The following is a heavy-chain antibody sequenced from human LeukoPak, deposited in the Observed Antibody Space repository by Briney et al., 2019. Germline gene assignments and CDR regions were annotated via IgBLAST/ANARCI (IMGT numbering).Heavy chain of an antibody. J-gene: IGHJ4*02. CDR1: GYTFVSYG. Sequence: GASVKVSCKAYGYTFVSYGISWVRQAPGQGLEWMGWISVYNGNTNYAQKFQGRVTMTTDTSTRTAYMELRSLRSDDTAVYYCARAPWYYDSSGYYRSGKFDYWGQGTLVTVSS. CDR2: ISVYNGNT. CDR3: ARAPWYYDSSGYYRSGKFDY. V-gene: IGHV1-18*01. D-gene: IGHD3-22*01.